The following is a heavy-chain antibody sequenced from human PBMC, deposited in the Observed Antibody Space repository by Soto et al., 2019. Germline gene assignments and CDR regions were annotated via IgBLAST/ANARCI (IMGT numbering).Heavy chain of an antibody. CDR2: INWNGRTR. J-gene: IGHJ4*02. V-gene: IGHV3-20*04. CDR3: ARAHPRGRYFDWLIFPLGY. CDR1: GFTFEDYG. D-gene: IGHD3-9*01. Sequence: PGESLKISCAASGFTFEDYGMSWVRQLPGKGLEWVAGINWNGRTRDYVDSVRGRFTISRDVAKSHVYLEMNDLRPDDTALYYCARAHPRGRYFDWLIFPLGYWGRGALVTVSS.